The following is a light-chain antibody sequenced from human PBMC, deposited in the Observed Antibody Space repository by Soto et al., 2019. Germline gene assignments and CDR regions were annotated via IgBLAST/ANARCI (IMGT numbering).Light chain of an antibody. CDR2: WAS. CDR1: QHVLYSSNNKNF. CDR3: QQYLAISRT. J-gene: IGKJ1*01. Sequence: IGLSQTPDSLAVYLGEGATINSKSSQHVLYSSNNKNFVAWYTKTTGQPPKLRSYWASNRESGVPDRCSGSGAGTDFTLPISSLQAEDVAVYYCQQYLAISRTFGQGTKLDIK. V-gene: IGKV4-1*01.